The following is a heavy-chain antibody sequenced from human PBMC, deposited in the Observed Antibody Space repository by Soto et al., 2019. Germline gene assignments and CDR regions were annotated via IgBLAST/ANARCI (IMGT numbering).Heavy chain of an antibody. CDR3: ARDRTPDRGTLNRYFDN. CDR1: VGTFSSYA. CDR2: IIPIFGTA. Sequence: QVQLVQSGAAENKPGSSVQVSGKASVGTFSSYAISWVRQAPGQGLEWMGGIIPIFGTANYAQKFQGRVTITADKSTSTAYMELTSLRSEDTGVYYCARDRTPDRGTLNRYFDNSARGPVITVSS. D-gene: IGHD1-26*01. V-gene: IGHV1-69*06. J-gene: IGHJ2*01.